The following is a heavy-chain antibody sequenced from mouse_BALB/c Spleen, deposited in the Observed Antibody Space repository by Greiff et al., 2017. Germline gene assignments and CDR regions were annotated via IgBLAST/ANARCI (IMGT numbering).Heavy chain of an antibody. CDR1: GFTFNTYA. D-gene: IGHD2-14*01. CDR2: IRSKSNNYAT. V-gene: IGHV10-1*02. CDR3: VGDYRYDAYWYFDV. Sequence: EVKLQESGGGLVQPKGSLKLSCAASGFTFNTYAMNWVRQAPGKGLEWVARIRSKSNNYATYYADSVKDRFTISRDDSQSMLYLQMNNLKTEDTAMYYCVGDYRYDAYWYFDVWGAGTTVTVSS. J-gene: IGHJ1*01.